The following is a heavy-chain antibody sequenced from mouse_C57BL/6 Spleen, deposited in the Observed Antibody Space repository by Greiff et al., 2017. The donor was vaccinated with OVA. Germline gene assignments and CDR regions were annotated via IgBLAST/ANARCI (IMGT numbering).Heavy chain of an antibody. V-gene: IGHV5-9-1*02. CDR3: TRGGTWEGYAMDY. CDR1: GFTFSSYA. J-gene: IGHJ4*01. CDR2: ISSGGDYI. D-gene: IGHD4-1*01. Sequence: DVMLVESGEGLVKPGGSLKLSCAASGFTFSSYAMSWVRQTPEKRLEWVAYISSGGDYIYYADTVKGRFTISRDNARNTLYLQMSSLKSEDTAMYYCTRGGTWEGYAMDYWGQGTSVTVSS.